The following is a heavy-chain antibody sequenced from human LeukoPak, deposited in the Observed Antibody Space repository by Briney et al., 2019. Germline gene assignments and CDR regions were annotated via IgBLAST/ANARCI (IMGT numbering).Heavy chain of an antibody. J-gene: IGHJ4*02. V-gene: IGHV4-59*08. CDR3: ARHSGSYIFDC. CDR2: TYYSGST. Sequence: SETLSLTCTVSVGSTSSYYWSWIRQPPGKGLEWIGYTYYSGSTNHNLSLKSRVTMSVDTSKNQFSLKLSSVTAADTAVYFCARHSGSYIFDCWGQGTLVTVSS. CDR1: VGSTSSYY. D-gene: IGHD2-2*02.